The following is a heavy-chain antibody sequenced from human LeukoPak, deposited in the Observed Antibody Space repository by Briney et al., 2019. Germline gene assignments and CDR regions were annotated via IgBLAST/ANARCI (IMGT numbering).Heavy chain of an antibody. V-gene: IGHV4-59*07. J-gene: IGHJ4*02. CDR1: GGSISSYY. Sequence: SDTLSLTCTVSGGSISSYYWSWIRQPPGKGLEWIGYIYYSGSTNYNPSLKSRVTISVDTSKNQFSLKLSSVTAAGTAVYYRARAAGYCSGGSCRNRGPFDYWGQGTLVSVSS. D-gene: IGHD2-15*01. CDR2: IYYSGST. CDR3: ARAAGYCSGGSCRNRGPFDY.